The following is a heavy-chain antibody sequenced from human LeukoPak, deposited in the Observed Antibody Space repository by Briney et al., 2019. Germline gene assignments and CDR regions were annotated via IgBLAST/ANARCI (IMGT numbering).Heavy chain of an antibody. Sequence: PGGSLRLSCAASGFTFDDYGMSWVRQAPGKGLEWVSGINWNGGSTGYADSVKGRFTISRDNAKNSLYLQMNSLRAEDTAVYYCARLSHYYDSGSYSWYFDYWGQGALVTVSS. CDR1: GFTFDDYG. J-gene: IGHJ4*02. V-gene: IGHV3-20*04. CDR2: INWNGGST. D-gene: IGHD3-10*01. CDR3: ARLSHYYDSGSYSWYFDY.